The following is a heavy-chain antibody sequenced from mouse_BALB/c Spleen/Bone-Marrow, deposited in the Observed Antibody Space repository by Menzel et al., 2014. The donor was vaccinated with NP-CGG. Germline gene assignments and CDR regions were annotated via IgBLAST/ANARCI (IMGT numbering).Heavy chain of an antibody. V-gene: IGHV1-4*02. CDR3: ARLNYGNPFAY. J-gene: IGHJ3*01. Sequence: VQLQQSAAELARPGASVKMSCKASGYTFTSYTMHWVKQRPGQGLEWIGYINPSSGYTDYNQKFNDKTTLTADKSSSTAYTQLSSLTSEDSAVYYCARLNYGNPFAYWGQGTLVTVSA. CDR1: GYTFTSYT. CDR2: INPSSGYT. D-gene: IGHD2-1*01.